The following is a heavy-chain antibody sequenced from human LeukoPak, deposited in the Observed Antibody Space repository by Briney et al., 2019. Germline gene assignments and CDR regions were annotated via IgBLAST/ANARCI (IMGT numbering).Heavy chain of an antibody. CDR1: GYTFSGYY. Sequence: ASVKVSCKASGYTFSGYYIHWIRQAPGQGLEWMGWINPNNSDTKYAHTFHGRVTMTRDTSIRTAYMELSGLRYDDTALYYCARDSNYYYSTDYLDHWGQGSQIIVSS. CDR2: INPNNSDT. V-gene: IGHV1-2*07. CDR3: ARDSNYYYSTDYLDH. J-gene: IGHJ4*02. D-gene: IGHD3-10*01.